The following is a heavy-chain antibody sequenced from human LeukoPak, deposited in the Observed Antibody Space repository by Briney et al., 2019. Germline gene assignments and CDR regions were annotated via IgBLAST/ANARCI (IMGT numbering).Heavy chain of an antibody. CDR1: GDSVSSNSAA. Sequence: SQTLSLTCAISGDSVSSNSAAWNWIRQSPSRGLEWLGRTYYRSKWYNDYAVSVKSRITINPDTSKNQFSLQLNSVTPEDTAVYYCARNTNLLYSGSSPFDYWGQGTLVTVSS. V-gene: IGHV6-1*01. J-gene: IGHJ4*02. CDR3: ARNTNLLYSGSSPFDY. D-gene: IGHD1-26*01. CDR2: TYYRSKWYN.